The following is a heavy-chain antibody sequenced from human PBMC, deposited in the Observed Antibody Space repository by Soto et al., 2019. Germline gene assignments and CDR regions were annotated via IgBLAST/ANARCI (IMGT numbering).Heavy chain of an antibody. Sequence: RASVKVSCKASGYTFTSFVMHWVRQAPGQRLEWMGSINAGNGNTKYSQRFQGRVTITRDTSASTAYMELSNLRSEDTAVFYCARVGLPPYWYFDLWGRGTLVTVSS. CDR1: GYTFTSFV. CDR3: ARVGLPPYWYFDL. J-gene: IGHJ2*01. CDR2: INAGNGNT. V-gene: IGHV1-3*01. D-gene: IGHD4-17*01.